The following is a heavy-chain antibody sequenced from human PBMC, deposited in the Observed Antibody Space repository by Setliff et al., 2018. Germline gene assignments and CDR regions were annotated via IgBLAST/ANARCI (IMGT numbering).Heavy chain of an antibody. J-gene: IGHJ4*02. CDR3: ARVSGWYYFDY. D-gene: IGHD6-19*01. CDR1: GYTFTSYA. V-gene: IGHV1-3*01. CDR2: INAGNGNT. Sequence: ASVKVSCKASGYTFTSYAMHWVRQAPGQRLEWMGWINAGNGNTKYSQKFQGRVTITRDTSASTAYMELRSLRSDDTAVYYCARVSGWYYFDYWGQGTLVTVSS.